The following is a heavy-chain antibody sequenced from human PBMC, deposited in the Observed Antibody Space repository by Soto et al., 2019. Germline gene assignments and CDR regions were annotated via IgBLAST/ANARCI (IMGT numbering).Heavy chain of an antibody. Sequence: QVQLVQSGAEVKKPGASVKVSCKASGYTFTSYGISWVRQAPGQGLEWMGWISAYNGNTKYEQKLQGRVTMTTDTSTSTADMELRSLRSDDTAVYYCARDLALALIDSWGQGTLVTVSS. J-gene: IGHJ4*02. V-gene: IGHV1-18*01. CDR3: ARDLALALIDS. CDR1: GYTFTSYG. CDR2: ISAYNGNT.